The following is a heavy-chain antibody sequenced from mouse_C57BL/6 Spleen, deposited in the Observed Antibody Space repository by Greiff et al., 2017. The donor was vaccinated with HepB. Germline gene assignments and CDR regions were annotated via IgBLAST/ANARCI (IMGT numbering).Heavy chain of an antibody. CDR2: IDPETGGT. CDR3: TRSKLYYAIDY. V-gene: IGHV1-15*01. CDR1: GYTFTDYE. J-gene: IGHJ4*01. Sequence: VQLQQSGAELVRPGASVTLSCKASGYTFTDYEMHWVKQTPVHGLEWIGAIDPETGGTAYNQKFKGKAILTADKSSSTAYMELRSLISEDSAVYYCTRSKLYYAIDYWGQGTSVTVSS. D-gene: IGHD1-3*01.